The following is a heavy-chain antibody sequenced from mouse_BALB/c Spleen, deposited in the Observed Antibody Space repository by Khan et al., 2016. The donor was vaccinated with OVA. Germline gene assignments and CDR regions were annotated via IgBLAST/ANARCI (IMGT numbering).Heavy chain of an antibody. J-gene: IGHJ3*01. CDR2: INPSNIYT. CDR3: SRVGTYHGNVGAWFAY. D-gene: IGHD2-10*01. V-gene: IGHV1-4*01. Sequence: QVQLQQSGAELARPGASVKMSCKASGYTFTSYTIHWVKQRPGQGLEWIGYINPSNIYTNYNQKFRDKATLTADKSSRTAYIQLSSLTSEDSAVYYGSRVGTYHGNVGAWFAYWGQGTLVTVSA. CDR1: GYTFTSYT.